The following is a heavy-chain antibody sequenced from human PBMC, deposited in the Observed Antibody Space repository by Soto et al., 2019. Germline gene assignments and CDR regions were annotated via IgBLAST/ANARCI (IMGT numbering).Heavy chain of an antibody. D-gene: IGHD3-10*01. CDR1: GFSLSTSGVG. J-gene: IGHJ3*02. V-gene: IGHV2-5*02. CDR3: ARLKIRGVSRGAFDI. Sequence: SGPTLVKPTQTLTLTCTFSGFSLSTSGVGVGWIRQPPGKALEWLALIYWDDDKRYSPSLKIRVTITKDTSKHQVVLTMTNMDPVDTATYYCARLKIRGVSRGAFDIWGQGTMVTVSS. CDR2: IYWDDDK.